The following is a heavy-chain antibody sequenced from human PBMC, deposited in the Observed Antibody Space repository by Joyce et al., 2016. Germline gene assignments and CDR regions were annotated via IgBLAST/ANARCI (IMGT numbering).Heavy chain of an antibody. J-gene: IGHJ4*02. D-gene: IGHD3-22*01. CDR1: GGTFNNYI. CDR3: ETYYYDSSGYYLTY. CDR2: IIPISGRP. V-gene: IGHV1-69*01. Sequence: QVQLVQSGAEVKKPGSSVKVSCKASGGTFNNYIINWVRQAPGQGLEWMGGIIPISGRPNSAQKFQGRLTIAADESTSTAYMELNSLKSEDTAVYYCETYYYDSSGYYLTYWGQGTLVTVSS.